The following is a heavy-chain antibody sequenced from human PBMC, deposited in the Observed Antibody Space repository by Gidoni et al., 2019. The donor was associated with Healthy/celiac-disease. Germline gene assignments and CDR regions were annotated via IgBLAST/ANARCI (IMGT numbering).Heavy chain of an antibody. J-gene: IGHJ6*02. V-gene: IGHV4-39*01. CDR2: IYYSGST. CDR3: ARRPGTYYYYGMDV. Sequence: QLQLQESGPGLVKPSETLSLTCTVSGRSISSSSYYWGWIRQPPGKGLEWIGSIYYSGSTYYNPSLKSRVTISVDTSKNQFSLKLSSVTAADTAVYYCARRPGTYYYYGMDVWGQGTTVTVSS. CDR1: GRSISSSSYY. D-gene: IGHD1-1*01.